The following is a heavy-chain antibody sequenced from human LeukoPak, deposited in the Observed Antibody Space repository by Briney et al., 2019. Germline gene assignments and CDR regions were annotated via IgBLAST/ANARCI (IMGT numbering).Heavy chain of an antibody. Sequence: ASVKVSCKVSGYTLTELSMHWVRQAPGKGLEWMGGFDPEDGETIYAQKFQGRVTMTEDTSTDTAYMELSSLRSEDTAVYYCARAPRFEQQLVIWFDPWGQGTLVTVSS. J-gene: IGHJ5*02. CDR2: FDPEDGET. CDR1: GYTLTELS. D-gene: IGHD6-13*01. V-gene: IGHV1-24*01. CDR3: ARAPRFEQQLVIWFDP.